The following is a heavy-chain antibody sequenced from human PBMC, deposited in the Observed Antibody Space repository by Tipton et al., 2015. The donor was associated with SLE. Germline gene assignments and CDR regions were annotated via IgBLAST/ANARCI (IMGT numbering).Heavy chain of an antibody. CDR2: IYTSGST. J-gene: IGHJ4*02. CDR1: GGSISSFY. V-gene: IGHV4-4*08. Sequence: TLSLTCTVSGGSISSFYWSWIRQPPGKGLEWIGYIYTSGSTYYNPPLKSRVTISVDTSENQFSLKLTSLTASDTAVYYCARGEFGSGWYVWGQGMLVAVSS. CDR3: ARGEFGSGWYV. D-gene: IGHD6-13*01.